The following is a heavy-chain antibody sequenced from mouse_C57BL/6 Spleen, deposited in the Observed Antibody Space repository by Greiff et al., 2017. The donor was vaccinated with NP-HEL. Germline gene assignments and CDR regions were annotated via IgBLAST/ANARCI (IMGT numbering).Heavy chain of an antibody. J-gene: IGHJ4*01. CDR3: ARQSTRGYAMDY. CDR1: GFTFSSYG. V-gene: IGHV5-6*01. CDR2: ISSGGSYT. Sequence: EVQGVESGGDLVKPGGSLKLSCAASGFTFSSYGMSWVRQTPDKRLEWVATISSGGSYTYYPDSVKGRFTISRDNAKNTLYLQMSSLKSEDTAMYYCARQSTRGYAMDYWGQGTSVTVSS.